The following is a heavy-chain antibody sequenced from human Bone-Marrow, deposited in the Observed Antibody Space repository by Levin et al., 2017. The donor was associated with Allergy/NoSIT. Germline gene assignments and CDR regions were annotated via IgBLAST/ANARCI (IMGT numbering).Heavy chain of an antibody. D-gene: IGHD3-10*01. J-gene: IGHJ6*02. Sequence: GESLKISCAASGFTFSNCWMTWVRQAPGKGLEWVTNIKHDGSERHYVESVKGRFTVSRDNAKNSLYLQMNSLRVEDAAVYYCARVSEGVGGQEMDVWGQGTTVTVSS. V-gene: IGHV3-7*01. CDR2: IKHDGSER. CDR3: ARVSEGVGGQEMDV. CDR1: GFTFSNCW.